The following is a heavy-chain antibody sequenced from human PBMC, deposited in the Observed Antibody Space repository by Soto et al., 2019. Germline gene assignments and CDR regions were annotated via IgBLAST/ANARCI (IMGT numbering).Heavy chain of an antibody. CDR3: ATGSCSSNNCYVGHTDV. CDR2: INPSGGST. CDR1: GYTFSSYY. J-gene: IGHJ6*03. V-gene: IGHV1-46*03. Sequence: QVQLVQSGAEVKKPGASVKVSCKASGYTFSSYYMHWVRQAPGQGLEWMGIINPSGGSTSYAQQFQGRVTMTRDTSTGTVYMELSSLRSEDTAMYYCATGSCSSNNCYVGHTDVWGRGTKVTVSS. D-gene: IGHD2-2*01.